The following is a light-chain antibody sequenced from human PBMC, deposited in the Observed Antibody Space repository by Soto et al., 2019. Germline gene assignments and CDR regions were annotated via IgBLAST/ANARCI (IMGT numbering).Light chain of an antibody. CDR1: SSDVGGYNY. Sequence: QSALTQPRSVSGSPGQSVTISCTGTSSDVGGYNYVSWYQQHPGKAPKLMIYDVSKRPSGVPDRFSGSKSGNTASLTISGLQAEDEADYYCCSYAGSYTDAFGPGTKVTVL. V-gene: IGLV2-11*01. CDR3: CSYAGSYTDA. CDR2: DVS. J-gene: IGLJ1*01.